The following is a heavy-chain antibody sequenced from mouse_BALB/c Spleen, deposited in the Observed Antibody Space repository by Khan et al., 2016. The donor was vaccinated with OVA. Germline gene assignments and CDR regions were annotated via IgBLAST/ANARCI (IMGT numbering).Heavy chain of an antibody. J-gene: IGHJ4*01. V-gene: IGHV14-1*02. CDR2: IDPENGNT. CDR1: GFNIKDYY. Sequence: VQLQQSGAELVRPGALVKLSCKVSGFNIKDYYMHWVKQRPEQGLEWIGWIDPENGNTIYDSKFQGKASITADTSSNTAYLQLSSLTSEDTAVYNSARETARALHAMDYWGQGTSVTVSS. D-gene: IGHD3-2*01. CDR3: ARETARALHAMDY.